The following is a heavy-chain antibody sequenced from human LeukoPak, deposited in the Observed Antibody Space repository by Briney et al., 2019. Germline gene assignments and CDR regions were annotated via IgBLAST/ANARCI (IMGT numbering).Heavy chain of an antibody. CDR1: GGSFSGYY. J-gene: IGHJ4*02. V-gene: IGHV4-34*01. D-gene: IGHD3-10*01. CDR3: ARQDYYGSGSYYKEGDY. CDR2: INHSGST. Sequence: SETLPLTCAVYGGSFSGYYWSWIRQPPGKGLEWIGEINHSGSTNYNPSLKSRVTISVDTSKNQFSLKLSSVTAADTAVYYCARQDYYGSGSYYKEGDYWGQGTLVTVSS.